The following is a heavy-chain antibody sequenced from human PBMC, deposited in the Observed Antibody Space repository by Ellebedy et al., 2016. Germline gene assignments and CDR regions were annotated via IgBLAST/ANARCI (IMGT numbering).Heavy chain of an antibody. CDR3: ARDLNYDFWSGYYGGY. CDR1: GFTFSSYA. J-gene: IGHJ4*02. V-gene: IGHV3-7*01. Sequence: GESLKISXAASGFTFSSYAVSWVRQAPGKGLEWVANIKQDGSEKYYVDSVKGRFTISRDNAKNSLYLQMNSLRAEDTAVYYCARDLNYDFWSGYYGGYWGQGTLVTVSS. D-gene: IGHD3-3*01. CDR2: IKQDGSEK.